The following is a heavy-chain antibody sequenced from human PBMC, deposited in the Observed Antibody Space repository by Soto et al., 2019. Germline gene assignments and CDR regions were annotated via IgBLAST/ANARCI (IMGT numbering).Heavy chain of an antibody. V-gene: IGHV4-59*12. CDR1: GGSISGYY. D-gene: IGHD2-2*02. CDR2: IHHSGST. J-gene: IGHJ4*02. Sequence: SLTGTVSGGSISGYYWSWIRQPPGKGLEWIGYIHHSGSTNYNPSLKSRITISVDTSKNQFSLKLSSVTAADTAAYYCARALKIYQPLLYPGQRQNINFAYWGQGTLVTVSS. CDR3: ARALKIYQPLLYPGQRQNINFAY.